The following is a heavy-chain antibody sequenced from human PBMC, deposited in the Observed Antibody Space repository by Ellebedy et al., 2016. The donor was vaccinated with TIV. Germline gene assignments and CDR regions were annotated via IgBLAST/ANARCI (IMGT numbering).Heavy chain of an antibody. V-gene: IGHV3-74*01. D-gene: IGHD6-13*01. J-gene: IGHJ4*02. CDR2: INSDGSRT. Sequence: GESLKISCAASGFTFSSYWMHWVRQAPGKGLVWVSRINSDGSRTSYADSVKGRFTISRDNAKNTLYLQMNSLRAEDTAVYYCARVGYSRSSIDYWGQGTLVTVSS. CDR1: GFTFSSYW. CDR3: ARVGYSRSSIDY.